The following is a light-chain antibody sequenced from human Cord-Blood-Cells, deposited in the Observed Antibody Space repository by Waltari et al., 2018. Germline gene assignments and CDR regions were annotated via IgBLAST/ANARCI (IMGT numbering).Light chain of an antibody. J-gene: IGLJ3*02. V-gene: IGLV2-14*01. CDR2: DVS. CDR1: SSDVGGYNY. CDR3: SSYTSSSTLV. Sequence: QSALNQHASVSGSPGQSITISCTGTSSDVGGYNYVSWYQQHPGTAPKLVIYDVSNRPSGVSNRFSGSKSGNTASLPISGLQAEDEADYYCSSYTSSSTLVFGGGTKLTVL.